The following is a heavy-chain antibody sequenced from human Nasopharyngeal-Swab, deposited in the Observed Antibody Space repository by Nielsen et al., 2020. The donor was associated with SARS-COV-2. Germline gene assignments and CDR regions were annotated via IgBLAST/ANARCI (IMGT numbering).Heavy chain of an antibody. Sequence: GRSLRLPCAASGFTFVDYAMHWVRQAPGKGLEWVPGISWNSGSIGYADSVKGRFTISRDNAKNSLYPQMNSLRADDTALYYCAKAMGSSGWGDGMDVWGQGTTVTVSS. CDR1: GFTFVDYA. CDR3: AKAMGSSGWGDGMDV. D-gene: IGHD6-19*01. J-gene: IGHJ6*02. CDR2: ISWNSGSI. V-gene: IGHV3-9*01.